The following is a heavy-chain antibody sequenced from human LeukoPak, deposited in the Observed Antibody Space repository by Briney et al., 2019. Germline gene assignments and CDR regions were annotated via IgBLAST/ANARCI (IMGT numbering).Heavy chain of an antibody. J-gene: IGHJ4*02. V-gene: IGHV3-7*04. D-gene: IGHD6-19*01. Sequence: GGSLRLSCAASGFTFSSYWMSWVRQAPGKGLEWVANIKQDGSENYYVDSVEGRFTISRDNAKNPLYLQMNSLRAEDTAVYYCARDGWQLDYWGQGTLVTVSS. CDR1: GFTFSSYW. CDR2: IKQDGSEN. CDR3: ARDGWQLDY.